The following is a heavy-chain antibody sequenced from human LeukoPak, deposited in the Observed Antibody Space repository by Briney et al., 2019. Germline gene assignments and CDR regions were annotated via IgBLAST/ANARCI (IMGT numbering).Heavy chain of an antibody. CDR3: STEEQSSGSLFDY. V-gene: IGHV3-30*02. CDR1: GFSFSTYG. J-gene: IGHJ4*02. CDR2: IRYDATHI. D-gene: IGHD3-22*01. Sequence: EGSLRLSCAASGFSFSTYGMHWLRQAPGKGLEWVAFIRYDATHIPYADSVKGRFTISRDNSKNTLYLQMDSLRAEDTAVYYCSTEEQSSGSLFDYWGQGTLVTVSS.